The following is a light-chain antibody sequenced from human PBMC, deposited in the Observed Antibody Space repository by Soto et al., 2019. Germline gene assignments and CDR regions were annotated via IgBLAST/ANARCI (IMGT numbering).Light chain of an antibody. V-gene: IGKV3-20*01. J-gene: IGKJ2*02. Sequence: EIVLTQSPGTLSLSPGERATLSCRASQSVSSSYLAWYQQKPGQAPRLLIYAASSRATGIPDRFSGSGSGTDFTLTISRLEPEDVAVYYCQQYGSSPRTFGQGTRLEIK. CDR3: QQYGSSPRT. CDR2: AAS. CDR1: QSVSSSY.